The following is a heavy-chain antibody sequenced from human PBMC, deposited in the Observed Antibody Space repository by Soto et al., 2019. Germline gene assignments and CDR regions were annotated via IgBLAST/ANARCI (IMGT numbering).Heavy chain of an antibody. CDR3: ARGDSPFYYYDSSGDFDY. CDR2: INPSGGST. Sequence: GASVKVSCTASGYTFTSYYMHWVRQAPGQGLEWMGIINPSGGSTSYAQKFQGRVTMTRDTSTSTVYMELSSLRSEDTAVYYCARGDSPFYYYDSSGDFDYWGQGTLVTVSS. J-gene: IGHJ4*02. D-gene: IGHD3-22*01. V-gene: IGHV1-46*03. CDR1: GYTFTSYY.